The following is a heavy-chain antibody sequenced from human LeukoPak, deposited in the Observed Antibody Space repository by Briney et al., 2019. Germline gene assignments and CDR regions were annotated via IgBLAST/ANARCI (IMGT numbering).Heavy chain of an antibody. CDR3: AKCPVEGFDYGSATYAYYFDY. Sequence: GGSLRLSCAASGFTFSSYAMSWVRQAPGKGLEWVSAISGSGAGTYYADSVEGRFTISRDSSKNTVYLHMNSLRAEDTAVYYCAKCPVEGFDYGSATYAYYFDYWGRGTLVTVSS. CDR1: GFTFSSYA. J-gene: IGHJ4*02. V-gene: IGHV3-23*01. CDR2: ISGSGAGT. D-gene: IGHD3-10*01.